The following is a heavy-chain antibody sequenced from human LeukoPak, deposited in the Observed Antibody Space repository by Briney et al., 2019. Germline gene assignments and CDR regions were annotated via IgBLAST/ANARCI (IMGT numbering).Heavy chain of an antibody. Sequence: SVKVSCKASGGTFSSYAISWVRQAPGQGLEWMGRTIPILGIANYAQKFQGRVTITADKSTSTAYMELSSLRSEDTAVYYCATHGGYSYGSFDYWGQGTLVTVSS. CDR2: TIPILGIA. CDR1: GGTFSSYA. D-gene: IGHD5-18*01. V-gene: IGHV1-69*04. J-gene: IGHJ4*02. CDR3: ATHGGYSYGSFDY.